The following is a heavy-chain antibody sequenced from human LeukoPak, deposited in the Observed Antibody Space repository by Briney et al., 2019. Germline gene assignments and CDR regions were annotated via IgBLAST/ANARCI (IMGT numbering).Heavy chain of an antibody. D-gene: IGHD4-23*01. J-gene: IGHJ4*02. CDR3: VKDRWVDY. V-gene: IGHV3-64D*09. Sequence: GGSLRLSCAASGFTFSSYEMNWVRQAPGKGLEYVSSISSEGGSTYYADSVKGKFTISRDNSKNTLYLQMNSLRAEDTALYYCVKDRWVDYWGQGTLVTVSS. CDR2: ISSEGGST. CDR1: GFTFSSYE.